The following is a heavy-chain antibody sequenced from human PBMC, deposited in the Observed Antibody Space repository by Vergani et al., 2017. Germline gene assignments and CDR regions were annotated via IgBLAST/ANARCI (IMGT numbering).Heavy chain of an antibody. J-gene: IGHJ5*02. V-gene: IGHV3-21*01. D-gene: IGHD1-14*01. CDR1: GFTFSSYS. Sequence: EVQLVESGGGLVKPGGSLRLSCAASGFTFSSYSMNWVRQAPGKGLEWVSSISSSSSYIYYADSVKGRFTISRDNAKNSLYLQMNSLRAEDTAVYYCARVPPKVRAPPYWFDPWGQGTLVTVSS. CDR2: ISSSSSYI. CDR3: ARVPPKVRAPPYWFDP.